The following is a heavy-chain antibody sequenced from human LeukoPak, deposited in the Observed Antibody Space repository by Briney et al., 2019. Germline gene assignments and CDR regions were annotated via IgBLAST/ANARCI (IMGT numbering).Heavy chain of an antibody. CDR3: ARRVGRYFGERAYYYNYMDV. D-gene: IGHD3-10*01. V-gene: IGHV4-34*01. CDR1: GGSFSGYY. Sequence: SETLSLTCAVYGGSFSGYYWSWIRQPPGKGLEWIGEINHSGSTKNNPSLKSRVTISVDTSKNQFSLKLSSVTAADTAVYYCARRVGRYFGERAYYYNYMDVWGKGTTVTISS. J-gene: IGHJ6*03. CDR2: INHSGST.